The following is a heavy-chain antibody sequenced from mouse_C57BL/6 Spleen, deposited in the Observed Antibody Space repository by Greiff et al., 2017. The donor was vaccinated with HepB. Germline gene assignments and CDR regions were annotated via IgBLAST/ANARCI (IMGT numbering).Heavy chain of an antibody. D-gene: IGHD1-1*01. V-gene: IGHV1-72*01. CDR1: GYTFTSYW. CDR2: IYPNSGGT. CDR3: ARSPYYYGSSGYYAMDY. Sequence: QVQLQQPGAELVKPGASVKLSCKASGYTFTSYWMHWVKQRPGRGLEWIGRIYPNSGGTKYNEKFKSKATLTVDKPSSTAYMQLSSLTSEDSAVYYCARSPYYYGSSGYYAMDYWGQGTSVTVSS. J-gene: IGHJ4*01.